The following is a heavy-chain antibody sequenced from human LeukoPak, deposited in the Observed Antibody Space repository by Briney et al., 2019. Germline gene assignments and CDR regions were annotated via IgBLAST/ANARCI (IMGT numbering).Heavy chain of an antibody. CDR1: GFTFSSYA. D-gene: IGHD3-22*01. CDR3: AKGVASSAYSAFDY. V-gene: IGHV3-23*01. CDR2: TSGSGDSA. Sequence: GGSLRLSCAASGFTFSSYAMSWVRQAPGKGLEWVSVTSGSGDSAYYADSVKGRFTISRDNSQNTLYLQMNSLRAEDTAVYYCAKGVASSAYSAFDYWGQGTLVTVSS. J-gene: IGHJ4*02.